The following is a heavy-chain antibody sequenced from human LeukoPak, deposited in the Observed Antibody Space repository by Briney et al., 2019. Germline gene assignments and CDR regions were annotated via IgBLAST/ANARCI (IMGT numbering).Heavy chain of an antibody. CDR3: ARVQLTTVTGYFDY. D-gene: IGHD4-17*01. V-gene: IGHV4-4*07. CDR1: GGSISSYY. Sequence: SETLSLTCTVSGGSISSYYWSWIRQPAGKGLEWIGRIYTSGSTNYNPSLKSRVTMSVDTSKNQFPLKLSSVTAADTAVYYCARVQLTTVTGYFDYWGQGTLVTVSS. CDR2: IYTSGST. J-gene: IGHJ4*02.